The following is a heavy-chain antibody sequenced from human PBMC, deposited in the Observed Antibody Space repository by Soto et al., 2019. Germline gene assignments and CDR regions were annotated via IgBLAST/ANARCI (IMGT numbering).Heavy chain of an antibody. Sequence: SQTLSLTCTVSGGSLSSSSYYWGWIRQPPGKGLEWIGSIYYSGSTYYNPSLKSRVTISVDTSKNQFSLKLSSVTAADTAVYYCAGQTGIVATISRFDPWGQGTLVTVSS. CDR2: IYYSGST. J-gene: IGHJ5*02. D-gene: IGHD1-1*01. V-gene: IGHV4-39*01. CDR3: AGQTGIVATISRFDP. CDR1: GGSLSSSSYY.